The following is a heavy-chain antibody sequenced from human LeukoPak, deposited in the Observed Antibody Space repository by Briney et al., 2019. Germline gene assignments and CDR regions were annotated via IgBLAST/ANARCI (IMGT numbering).Heavy chain of an antibody. CDR2: IYSGGST. CDR1: GFTVSSNY. J-gene: IGHJ4*02. V-gene: IGHV3-53*04. Sequence: GGSLRLSCAASGFTVSSNYMSWVRQAPGKGLEWVSVIYSGGSTYYADSVKGRFTISRHNSKNTLYLQMNSLRAEDTAVYYCARGAMYYYDSSGYSGHFDYWGQGTLATVSS. CDR3: ARGAMYYYDSSGYSGHFDY. D-gene: IGHD3-22*01.